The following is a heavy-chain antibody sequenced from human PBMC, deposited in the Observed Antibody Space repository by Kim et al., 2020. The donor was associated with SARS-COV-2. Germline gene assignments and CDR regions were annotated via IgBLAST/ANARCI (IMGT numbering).Heavy chain of an antibody. CDR3: ARDIRWFGELLHYYYGMDV. CDR1: GYTFTGYY. D-gene: IGHD3-10*01. CDR2: INPNSGGT. J-gene: IGHJ6*02. V-gene: IGHV1-2*06. Sequence: ASVKVSCKASGYTFTGYYMHWVLQAPGQGLEWMGRINPNSGGTNYAQKFQGRVTMTRDTSISTAYMELSRLRSDDTAVYYCARDIRWFGELLHYYYGMDVWGQGTTVTVSS.